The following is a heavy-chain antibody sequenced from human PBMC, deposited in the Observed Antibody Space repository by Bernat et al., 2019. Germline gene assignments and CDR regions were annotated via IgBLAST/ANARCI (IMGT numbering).Heavy chain of an antibody. CDR2: IWYDGSQK. CDR3: ATWRGSGNYYDY. D-gene: IGHD3-10*01. V-gene: IGHV3-33*01. Sequence: QVQLVEPGGGVVQSGKSLRLSCAVSGVTFRNYGMHWVRQAPGKGLEWVAVIWYDGSQKYYADSVKDRFTISRDNSKNTLYLQMNSLRVEDTAMYHCATWRGSGNYYDYWGQGTLVTVSS. J-gene: IGHJ4*02. CDR1: GVTFRNYG.